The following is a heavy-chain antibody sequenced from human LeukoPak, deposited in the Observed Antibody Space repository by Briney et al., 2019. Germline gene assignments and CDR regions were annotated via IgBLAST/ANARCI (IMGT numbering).Heavy chain of an antibody. CDR3: ARAFLGGSSSFWLDP. Sequence: ASVKVSCKASGYTFTSYYMHWVRQAPGQGLEWMGIINPSGGSTSYAQKFQGRVTMTRDTSTSTVYMELSSLRSEDTAVYYCARAFLGGSSSFWLDPWGQGTLVTVSS. CDR2: INPSGGST. D-gene: IGHD6-6*01. V-gene: IGHV1-46*01. J-gene: IGHJ5*02. CDR1: GYTFTSYY.